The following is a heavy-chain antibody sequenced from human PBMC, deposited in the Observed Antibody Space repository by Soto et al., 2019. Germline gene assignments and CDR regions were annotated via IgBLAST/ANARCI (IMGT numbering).Heavy chain of an antibody. V-gene: IGHV3-15*07. CDR2: IKSKTDGGTT. Sequence: GGSLRLSCAASGFTFSYAWMNWVRQAPGKGLEWVVRIKSKTDGGTTDYAAPVKCRFTISRDDSKNTLYLQANSLKTEDTAVYYCTTVFDTSGPLWGQGTLVTVSS. CDR1: GFTFSYAW. CDR3: TTVFDTSGPL. J-gene: IGHJ4*02. D-gene: IGHD6-19*01.